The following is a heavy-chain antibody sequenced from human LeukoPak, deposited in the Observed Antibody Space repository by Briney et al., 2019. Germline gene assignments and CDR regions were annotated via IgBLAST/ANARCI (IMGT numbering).Heavy chain of an antibody. V-gene: IGHV3-23*01. CDR1: GFTLSSYA. CDR2: ISGGGGTT. CDR3: AKVPYDYVWAPFDY. Sequence: AGGSLRLSCAASGFTLSSYAMSWVRQAPGKGLEWVSTISGGGGTTYYADSVKGRFTISRDNSKNTLYLQMNSLRAEDTAVYYCAKVPYDYVWAPFDYWGQGTLVTVSS. J-gene: IGHJ4*02. D-gene: IGHD3-16*01.